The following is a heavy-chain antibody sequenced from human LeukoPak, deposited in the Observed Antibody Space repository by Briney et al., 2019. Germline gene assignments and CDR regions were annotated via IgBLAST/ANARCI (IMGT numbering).Heavy chain of an antibody. Sequence: ASVKVSCKASGYTFTSYAMHWVRQAPGQRLEWMGWINAVNGNTKYSQKFQGRVTITRDTSASTAYMELSSLRSEDTAVYYCARQSSGCTNGVCYRSDYYYYYMDVWGKGTTVTVSS. J-gene: IGHJ6*03. D-gene: IGHD2-8*01. V-gene: IGHV1-3*01. CDR3: ARQSSGCTNGVCYRSDYYYYYMDV. CDR2: INAVNGNT. CDR1: GYTFTSYA.